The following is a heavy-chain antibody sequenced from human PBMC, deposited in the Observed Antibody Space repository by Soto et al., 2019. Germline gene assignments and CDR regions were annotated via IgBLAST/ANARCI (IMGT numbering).Heavy chain of an antibody. CDR3: AHTPSRTVWAQINWFHP. CDR1: GFSLSTSGVG. D-gene: IGHD4-4*01. J-gene: IGHJ5*02. Sequence: QITLKESGPTLVKPTQTLTLTCTFSGFSLSTSGVGVGWIRQPPGKALEWLALIYWDDDKRYSPSLKSRLTNTKDTSKNQVVLTMTNKDPVDTARYFCAHTPSRTVWAQINWFHPWGQGTLVTVSS. CDR2: IYWDDDK. V-gene: IGHV2-5*02.